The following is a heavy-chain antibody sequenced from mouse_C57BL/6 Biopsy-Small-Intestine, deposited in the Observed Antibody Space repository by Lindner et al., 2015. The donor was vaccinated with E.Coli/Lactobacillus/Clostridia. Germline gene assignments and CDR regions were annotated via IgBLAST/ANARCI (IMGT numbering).Heavy chain of an antibody. J-gene: IGHJ3*01. Sequence: VQLQESGAELARPGASVKLSCKASGYTFTSYGLSWVKQRTGQGLEWIGEIYPRSGNTYYNEKFKGKATLTADKSSSTANMELRSLTSEDSAVYFCARRDDYVPFAYWGQGTLVTVSA. CDR1: GYTFTSYG. V-gene: IGHV1-81*01. D-gene: IGHD2-4*01. CDR3: ARRDDYVPFAY. CDR2: IYPRSGNT.